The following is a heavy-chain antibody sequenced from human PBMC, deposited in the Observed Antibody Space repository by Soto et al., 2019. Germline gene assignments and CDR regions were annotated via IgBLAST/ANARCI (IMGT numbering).Heavy chain of an antibody. V-gene: IGHV3-23*01. CDR3: AKEVVVESAGRSHYYYYGLDV. J-gene: IGHJ6*02. CDR2: ISGSGGRT. D-gene: IGHD2-2*01. Sequence: EVQLLESGGGLVQPGGSLRISCEASGFTFSIYAMNWVRQAPGKGLEWVSVISGSGGRTYYADSVKGRFTMSRDNSKNTLYLQMNSLRADDTAVYYCAKEVVVESAGRSHYYYYGLDVWGQGTTVTVSS. CDR1: GFTFSIYA.